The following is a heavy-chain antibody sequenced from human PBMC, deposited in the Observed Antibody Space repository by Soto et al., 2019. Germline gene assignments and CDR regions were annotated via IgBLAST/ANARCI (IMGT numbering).Heavy chain of an antibody. CDR1: GLTFSSYA. CDR3: AKGSGNFYY. Sequence: EVQLLESGGGLVQPGGSLRLSCAASGLTFSSYAMSWVRQAPGKGLEWVSAISGSGGSTYYADSVKGRFTISRDNSKNPLYLQMNSLIAEDTAVYDCAKGSGNFYYWGQGTLVTVSS. CDR2: ISGSGGST. V-gene: IGHV3-23*01. J-gene: IGHJ4*02.